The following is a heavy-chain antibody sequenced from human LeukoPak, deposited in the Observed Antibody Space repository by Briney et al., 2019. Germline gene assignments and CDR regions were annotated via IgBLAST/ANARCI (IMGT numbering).Heavy chain of an antibody. Sequence: GGSLRLSCAASGFTFSSYAMSWVRQAPGKGLEWVSAITGSGGTIYYADSVKGRFTISRDNSKNTLYLQMNSLRAEDTAVYYCAKDLITNSYGHRGLDYWGQGTLVTVSS. J-gene: IGHJ4*02. V-gene: IGHV3-23*01. CDR1: GFTFSSYA. CDR3: AKDLITNSYGHRGLDY. CDR2: ITGSGGTI. D-gene: IGHD5-18*01.